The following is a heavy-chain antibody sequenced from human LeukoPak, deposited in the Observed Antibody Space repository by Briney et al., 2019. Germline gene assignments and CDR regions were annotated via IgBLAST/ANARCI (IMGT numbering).Heavy chain of an antibody. J-gene: IGHJ4*02. CDR2: IRYDGNNK. V-gene: IGHV3-30*02. CDR3: AKDRLPYYDFWSGYSPPDY. Sequence: GSLRLSCAASGFTFSSYAMHWVRQAPGKGLEWVAFIRYDGNNKHYADSVEGRFTVSRDNSKNKLYLQMNSLRAEDTAVYRCAKDRLPYYDFWSGYSPPDYWGQGTLVTVSS. D-gene: IGHD3-3*01. CDR1: GFTFSSYA.